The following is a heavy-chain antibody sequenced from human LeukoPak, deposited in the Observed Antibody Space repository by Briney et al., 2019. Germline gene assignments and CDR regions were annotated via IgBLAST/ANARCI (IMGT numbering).Heavy chain of an antibody. D-gene: IGHD6-19*01. CDR2: ISAYNGNT. Sequence: GASVKVSCKASGGTFSSYAISWVRQAPGQGLEWMGGISAYNGNTNYAQKLQGRVTMTTDTSTSTAYMELRSLRSDDTAVYYCARADSSGWSNFGYWGQGTLVTVSS. V-gene: IGHV1-18*01. CDR1: GGTFSSYA. J-gene: IGHJ4*02. CDR3: ARADSSGWSNFGY.